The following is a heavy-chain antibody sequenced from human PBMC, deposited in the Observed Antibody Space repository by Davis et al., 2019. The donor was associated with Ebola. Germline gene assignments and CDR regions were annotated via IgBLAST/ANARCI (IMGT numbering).Heavy chain of an antibody. CDR2: INHSGST. CDR3: ARGVYYGSGSYYNRRNWFDP. J-gene: IGHJ5*02. CDR1: GGSFSGYY. V-gene: IGHV4-34*01. Sequence: PSETLSLTCAVYGGSFSGYYWSWIRQPPGKGLEWIGEINHSGSTNYNPSLKSRVTISVDTSKNQFSLKLSSVTAADTAVYYCARGVYYGSGSYYNRRNWFDPWGQGTLVTVSS. D-gene: IGHD3-10*01.